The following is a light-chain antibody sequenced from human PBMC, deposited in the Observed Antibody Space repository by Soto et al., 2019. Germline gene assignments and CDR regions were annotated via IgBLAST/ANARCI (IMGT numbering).Light chain of an antibody. CDR1: QSVTNNF. CDR2: GSS. CDR3: QQYGTPLFT. V-gene: IGKV3-20*01. J-gene: IGKJ3*01. Sequence: IVLTQSPGTLSLSPGERATLSCGASQSVTNNFLAWYQQKPGQAPRLLIYGSSSRATGVHDRCSGSGSGTDFTLTISRLEPGDFAIYYCQQYGTPLFTFGPGNKVDI.